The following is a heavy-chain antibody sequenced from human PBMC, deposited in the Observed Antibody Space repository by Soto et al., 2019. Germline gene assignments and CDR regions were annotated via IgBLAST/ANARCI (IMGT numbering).Heavy chain of an antibody. V-gene: IGHV1-18*01. Sequence: SVKVSCKASGYTFTSYGITWVRQAPGQGLEWMGYISTYNGNTNYAQILQGRVTMTTARSTSTAYIELRSLRSDDTALYSCARDLTLTLYALDVWGQGTTVTVSS. J-gene: IGHJ6*01. D-gene: IGHD2-8*01. CDR1: GYTFTSYG. CDR3: ARDLTLTLYALDV. CDR2: ISTYNGNT.